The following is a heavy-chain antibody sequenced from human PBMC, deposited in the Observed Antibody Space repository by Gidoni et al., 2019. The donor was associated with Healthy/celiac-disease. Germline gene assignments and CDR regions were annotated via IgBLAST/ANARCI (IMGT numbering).Heavy chain of an antibody. Sequence: QVQLVESGGGVVQPGRSLRLSFAASGFTFSSYGMHWVRQAPGKGLEWVAVISYDGSNKYYADSVKGRFTISRDNSKNTLYLQMNSLRAEDTAVYYCAKDGGPYYDYVWGSYRYPYYFDYWGQGTLVTVSS. D-gene: IGHD3-16*02. CDR1: GFTFSSYG. V-gene: IGHV3-30*18. CDR3: AKDGGPYYDYVWGSYRYPYYFDY. CDR2: ISYDGSNK. J-gene: IGHJ4*02.